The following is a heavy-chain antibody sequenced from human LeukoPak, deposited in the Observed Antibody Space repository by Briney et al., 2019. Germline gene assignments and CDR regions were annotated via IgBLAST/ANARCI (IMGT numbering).Heavy chain of an antibody. Sequence: GGSLRLSCAASGFTFSSSSMHWVRQAPGKGLEWVGRIKSKTDGGTTDYAAPVKGRFTISRDDSKNTLYLQMNSLKTEDTAVYYCTTDHQPRSRQRHSPDIVVVPAQIDYWGQGTLVTVSS. CDR1: GFTFSSSS. J-gene: IGHJ4*02. V-gene: IGHV3-15*01. CDR3: TTDHQPRSRQRHSPDIVVVPAQIDY. CDR2: IKSKTDGGTT. D-gene: IGHD2-2*01.